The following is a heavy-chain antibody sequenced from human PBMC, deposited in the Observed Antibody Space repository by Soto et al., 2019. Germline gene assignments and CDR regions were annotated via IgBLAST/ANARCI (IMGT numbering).Heavy chain of an antibody. CDR3: ARDSDSSGYYYFDY. V-gene: IGHV4-38-2*02. D-gene: IGHD3-22*01. CDR2: IYHSGST. J-gene: IGHJ4*02. Sequence: SETLSLTCAVSGYSISSGYYWGWIRQPPGKGLEWIGSIYHSGSTYYNPSLKSRVTISVDTSKNQFSLKLSSVTAADTAVYYCARDSDSSGYYYFDYWGQGTLVTVSS. CDR1: GYSISSGYY.